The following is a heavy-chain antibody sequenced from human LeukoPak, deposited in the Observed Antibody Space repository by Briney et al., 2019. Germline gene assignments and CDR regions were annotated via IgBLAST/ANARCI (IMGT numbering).Heavy chain of an antibody. Sequence: SETLSLTCTVSGGSIISYYWSWIRRPPGKGLEWIGHIYYSGSTNYNPSLKSRVTISVDTSKNQFSLKLSSVTAADTAVYYCARGGGMGHYYYYMDVWGKGTTVTISS. D-gene: IGHD5-24*01. V-gene: IGHV4-59*01. CDR3: ARGGGMGHYYYYMDV. J-gene: IGHJ6*03. CDR2: IYYSGST. CDR1: GGSIISYY.